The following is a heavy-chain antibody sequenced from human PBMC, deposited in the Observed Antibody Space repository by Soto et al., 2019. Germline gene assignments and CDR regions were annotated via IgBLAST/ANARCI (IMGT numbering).Heavy chain of an antibody. V-gene: IGHV3-21*06. CDR3: ARESEDLTSNFDY. CDR1: VFTFTRYS. CDR2: ISSTTNYI. J-gene: IGHJ4*02. Sequence: GGSLRLSCAASVFTFTRYSMNWVRQAPGKGLEWVSSISSTTNYIYYGDSMKGRFTISRDNAKNSLDLEMNSLRAEDTAVYYCARESEDLTSNFDYWGQGTLVTVSS.